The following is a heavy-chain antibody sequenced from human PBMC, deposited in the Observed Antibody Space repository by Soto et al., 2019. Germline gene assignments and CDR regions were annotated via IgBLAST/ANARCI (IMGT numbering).Heavy chain of an antibody. J-gene: IGHJ2*01. D-gene: IGHD6-13*01. CDR1: SGSISSSNW. V-gene: IGHV4-4*02. CDR2: IYHSGST. CDR3: ARVPTIAAAGPDWYFDL. Sequence: SETLSLTCAVSSGSISSSNWWSWVRQPPGKGLEWIGEIYHSGSTNYNLSLKSRVTISVDKSKNQFSLKLSSVTAADTAVYYCARVPTIAAAGPDWYFDLWGRGTLVTVSS.